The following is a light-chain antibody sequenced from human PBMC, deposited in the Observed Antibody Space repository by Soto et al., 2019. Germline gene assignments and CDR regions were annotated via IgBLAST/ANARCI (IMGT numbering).Light chain of an antibody. Sequence: EIVMTQSPATLSVSPGERATGSCIASQSVSSNLAWYQQKPGQAPRLLFDGASTRATGIPARFSGSGSGTDFTLTISSLEPEDFAVYYCQPRDSWPLTLGGGNKVDIK. V-gene: IGKV3-15*01. J-gene: IGKJ4*01. CDR2: GAS. CDR1: QSVSSN. CDR3: QPRDSWPLT.